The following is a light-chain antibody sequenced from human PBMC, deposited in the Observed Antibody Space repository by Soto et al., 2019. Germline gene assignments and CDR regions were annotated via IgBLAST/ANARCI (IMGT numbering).Light chain of an antibody. CDR3: LQHNSYPLT. J-gene: IGKJ4*01. V-gene: IGKV1-39*01. Sequence: IHMTQSPSSLSASVGDRVTIACRASQSISSYLNWYQQKPGKAPKLLIYAASSLQSGVPSRFSGSGSGTDFTLTISSLQPEDFATYYCLQHNSYPLTCGGGTKWIS. CDR2: AAS. CDR1: QSISSY.